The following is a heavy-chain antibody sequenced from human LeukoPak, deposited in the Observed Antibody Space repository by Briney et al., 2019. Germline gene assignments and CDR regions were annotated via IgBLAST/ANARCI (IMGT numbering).Heavy chain of an antibody. Sequence: ASVKVSCKASGYTFTNYVITWVRQAPGQGLEWMGRISAYNGNTNYAQKLQGRVTVTTDTSASTAYMELRSLRSDDTAAYYCARASGRPYYYYGMDVWGQGTTVTVSS. CDR3: ARASGRPYYYYGMDV. D-gene: IGHD6-6*01. CDR1: GYTFTNYV. J-gene: IGHJ6*02. CDR2: ISAYNGNT. V-gene: IGHV1-18*01.